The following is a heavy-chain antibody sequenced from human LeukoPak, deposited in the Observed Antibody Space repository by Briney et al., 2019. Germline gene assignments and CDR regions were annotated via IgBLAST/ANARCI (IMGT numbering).Heavy chain of an antibody. CDR3: AKPMNSYYYDSSGSPGY. J-gene: IGHJ4*02. CDR1: GFTFSSYG. Sequence: PGGSLRLSCAASGFTFSSYGMHWVRQAPGKGLEWVAVISYDGSNKYYADSVKGRFTITRDNSKNTLYLQMNSLRAEDTAVYYCAKPMNSYYYDSSGSPGYWGQGTLVTVSS. V-gene: IGHV3-30*18. D-gene: IGHD3-22*01. CDR2: ISYDGSNK.